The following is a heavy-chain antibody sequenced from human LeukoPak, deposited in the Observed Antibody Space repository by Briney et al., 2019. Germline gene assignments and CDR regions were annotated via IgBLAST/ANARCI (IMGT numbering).Heavy chain of an antibody. Sequence: PGGSLRLSCAASGFTFSSYEMNWVRQATGKGLEGVSYISSSGSTIYYADSVKRRFTISRHNAKNSLYLQMNSLRAEDTAVYYCARDSTLKVIVGGMEFDPSGQGTLVTVFS. V-gene: IGHV3-48*03. J-gene: IGHJ5*02. CDR3: ARDSTLKVIVGGMEFDP. CDR1: GFTFSSYE. CDR2: ISSSGSTI. D-gene: IGHD2/OR15-2a*01.